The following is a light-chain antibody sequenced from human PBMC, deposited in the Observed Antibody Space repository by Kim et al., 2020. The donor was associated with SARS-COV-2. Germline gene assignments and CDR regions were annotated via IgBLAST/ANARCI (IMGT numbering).Light chain of an antibody. Sequence: EIVMTQSPATLSVSPGERVTLSCRASQSISNNLAWYQQTPGQAPRLLIYSASTRATGIPARFSGSGSGTEFTLTISSLQSEDFAVYYCKQQVNWPPFTFGQGTKLEI. J-gene: IGKJ2*01. CDR2: SAS. CDR3: KQQVNWPPFT. V-gene: IGKV3-15*01. CDR1: QSISNN.